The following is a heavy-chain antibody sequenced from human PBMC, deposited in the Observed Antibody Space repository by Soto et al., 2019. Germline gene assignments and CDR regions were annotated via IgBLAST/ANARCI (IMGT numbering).Heavy chain of an antibody. J-gene: IGHJ6*03. D-gene: IGHD3-10*01. CDR2: ISSGSNYT. V-gene: IGHV3-21*06. Sequence: EVQLVESGGGLVKPGGSLRLSCVVSGLTFSSYSMNWVRQAPGKGLEWVSSISSGSNYTYYADSVKGRFTISRDNAKNSVYLQMNSLRAEDTALYYCARDFKESQYYYYCMDVWGKGTTVTVSS. CDR1: GLTFSSYS. CDR3: ARDFKESQYYYYCMDV.